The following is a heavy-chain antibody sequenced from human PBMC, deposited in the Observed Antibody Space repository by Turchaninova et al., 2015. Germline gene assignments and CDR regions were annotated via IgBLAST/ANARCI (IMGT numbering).Heavy chain of an antibody. CDR3: NGGSTTPY. CDR1: GFPFGLYA. V-gene: IGHV3-49*04. D-gene: IGHD1-1*01. J-gene: IGHJ4*02. CDR2: IKSKDYGGTA. Sequence: GELVESGGGLIQPGRSLRLSWNGSGFPFGLYALTWVRLAPGKGLEWLGQIKSKDYGGTAEYAPSVKGRFSISRDDSRSIVYLQMNGLKTEDTAVYYCNGGSTTPYWGQGTLVTVSS.